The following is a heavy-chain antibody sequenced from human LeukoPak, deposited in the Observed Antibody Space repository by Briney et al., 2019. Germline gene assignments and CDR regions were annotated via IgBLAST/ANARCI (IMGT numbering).Heavy chain of an antibody. CDR2: IYYSGST. D-gene: IGHD5-18*01. CDR1: GGSISSYY. Sequence: PSETLSLTCTVSGGSISSYYWSWIRQPPGKGLEWIGYIYYSGSTNYNLSLKSRVTISVDTSKNQFSLKLSSVTAADTAVYYCARGKYSYGPIPFDYWGQGTLVTVSS. CDR3: ARGKYSYGPIPFDY. J-gene: IGHJ4*02. V-gene: IGHV4-59*12.